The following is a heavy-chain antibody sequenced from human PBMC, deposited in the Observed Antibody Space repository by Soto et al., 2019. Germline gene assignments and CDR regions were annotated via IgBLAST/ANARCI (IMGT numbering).Heavy chain of an antibody. CDR1: GGTFSSYT. CDR3: ASSPRAYDAFDI. D-gene: IGHD3-16*01. CDR2: IIPILGIA. J-gene: IGHJ3*02. Sequence: AASVKVSCKASGGTFSSYTISWVRQAPGQGLEWMGRIIPILGIANYAQKFQGRVTITADKSTSTAYMELSSLRSEDTAVYYCASSPRAYDAFDIWGQGTMVTVSS. V-gene: IGHV1-69*02.